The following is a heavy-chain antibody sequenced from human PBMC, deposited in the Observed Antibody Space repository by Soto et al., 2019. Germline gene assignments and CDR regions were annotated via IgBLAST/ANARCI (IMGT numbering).Heavy chain of an antibody. Sequence: QVQLVESGGGVVQPGRSLRLSWAASGFTFSSYGMHWVRQAPGKGLEWVAVISYDGSNKYYADAVKGRFTISRDNSKNTLYLQMNSLRAEDTAVYYCAKDKRRFPDYWGQGTLVTVSS. CDR1: GFTFSSYG. D-gene: IGHD3-3*01. CDR3: AKDKRRFPDY. CDR2: ISYDGSNK. V-gene: IGHV3-30*18. J-gene: IGHJ4*02.